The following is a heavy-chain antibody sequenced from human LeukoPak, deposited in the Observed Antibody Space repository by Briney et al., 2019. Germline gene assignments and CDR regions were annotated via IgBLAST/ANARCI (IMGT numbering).Heavy chain of an antibody. V-gene: IGHV3-7*01. D-gene: IGHD1-26*01. CDR1: GFTFSAYW. Sequence: GGSLRLSCAASGFTFSAYWMSWVRQAPGKGLEWVASMKHDGSEKYYVDSVKGRFTISRDNAKNSLYLQMNSLRAEDAAVYCCASREIYFDYWGEGTLVTVSS. CDR2: MKHDGSEK. CDR3: ASREIYFDY. J-gene: IGHJ4*02.